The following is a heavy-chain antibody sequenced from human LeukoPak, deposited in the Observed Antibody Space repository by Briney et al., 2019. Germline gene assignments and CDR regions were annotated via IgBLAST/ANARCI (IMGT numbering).Heavy chain of an antibody. Sequence: GGSLRLSCAASGFTFSDYNMNWVRQAPGKGLEWVSRINSDGSSTSYADSVKGRFTISRDNAKNTLYLQMNSLRAEDTAVYYCASVIVGATKGAFDIWGQGTMVTVSS. CDR3: ASVIVGATKGAFDI. V-gene: IGHV3-74*01. CDR1: GFTFSDYN. D-gene: IGHD1-26*01. J-gene: IGHJ3*02. CDR2: INSDGSST.